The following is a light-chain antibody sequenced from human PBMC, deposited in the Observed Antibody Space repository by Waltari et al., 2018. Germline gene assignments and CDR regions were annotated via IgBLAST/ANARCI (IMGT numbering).Light chain of an antibody. J-gene: IGLJ2*01. CDR3: CTYVGRTTFHVT. CDR1: ISHVGPYNL. V-gene: IGLV2-23*02. CDR2: EDN. Sequence: QSALTQPASVSGSPGQSITISCTGTISHVGPYNLFSWYQQHPGKAPKLIIYEDNKRPSGVSDRLSGSKSGNTASLTISGLQAEDEADYYCCTYVGRTTFHVTFGGGTKLTVL.